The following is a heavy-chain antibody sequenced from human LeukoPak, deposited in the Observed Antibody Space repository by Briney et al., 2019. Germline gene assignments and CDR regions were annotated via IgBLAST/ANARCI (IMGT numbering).Heavy chain of an antibody. V-gene: IGHV4-4*07. CDR3: ARDLTEGRPFGP. Sequence: SETLSLTCTVSGGSISSYYWSWIRQPAGKGLEWIGRIHTNGNTNYNPSLKGRVTMSVDTSKNQFSLKLTSVTAADTAVYFCARDLTEGRPFGPWGQGTLVTVSS. D-gene: IGHD1-14*01. CDR1: GGSISSYY. J-gene: IGHJ5*02. CDR2: IHTNGNT.